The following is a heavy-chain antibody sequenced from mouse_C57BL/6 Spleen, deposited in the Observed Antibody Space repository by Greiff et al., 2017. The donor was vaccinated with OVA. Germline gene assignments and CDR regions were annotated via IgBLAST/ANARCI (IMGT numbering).Heavy chain of an antibody. D-gene: IGHD2-3*01. J-gene: IGHJ3*01. CDR3: TRSDGYPAWFAY. CDR2: ISSGGDYI. V-gene: IGHV5-9-1*02. CDR1: GFTFSSYA. Sequence: DVQLQESGEGLVKPGGSLKLSCAASGFTFSSYAMSWVRQTPEKRLEWVAYISSGGDYIYYADTVKGRFTISRDNARNTLYLQMSSLKSEDTAMYYCTRSDGYPAWFAYWGQGTLVTVSA.